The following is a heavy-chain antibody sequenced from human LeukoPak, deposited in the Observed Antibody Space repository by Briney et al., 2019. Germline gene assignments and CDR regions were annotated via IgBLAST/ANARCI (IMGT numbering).Heavy chain of an antibody. CDR2: ISSSSSYI. CDR1: GFTFSSYS. J-gene: IGHJ4*02. D-gene: IGHD2-15*01. Sequence: GGSLRLSCAASGFTFSSYSMNWVRQAPGKGLEWVSSISSSSSYIYYADSVKGRFTISRDNAKDSLYLQMNSLRAEDTAVYYCTSPVVVAAGGSFDYWGQGTLVTVSS. V-gene: IGHV3-21*01. CDR3: TSPVVVAAGGSFDY.